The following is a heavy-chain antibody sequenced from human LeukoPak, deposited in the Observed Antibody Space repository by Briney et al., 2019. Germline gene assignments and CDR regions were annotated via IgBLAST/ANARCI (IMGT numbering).Heavy chain of an antibody. V-gene: IGHV3-23*01. Sequence: GGSLRLSCVASEFTFSDYSMSWVRQAPGKGVEGVSVISEDGGRTYYADSVKGRFTTSRDNLRNTVYLQMHSLRAEDTAVYFCVKDGAQPGYYFDFWGQGSLVSVSS. CDR3: VKDGAQPGYYFDF. CDR2: ISEDGGRT. D-gene: IGHD1-26*01. J-gene: IGHJ4*02. CDR1: EFTFSDYS.